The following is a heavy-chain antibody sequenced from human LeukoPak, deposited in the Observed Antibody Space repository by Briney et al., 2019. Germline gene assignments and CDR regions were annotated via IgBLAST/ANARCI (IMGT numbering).Heavy chain of an antibody. D-gene: IGHD2-15*01. Sequence: GRSLRLSCAASGFTFSSYAMHWVRQAPGKGLEWVAVISCDGSNKYYADSVKGRFTISRDNSKDTLYLQMNSLRAEDTAVYYCARGGVVVVAATPDWFDPWGQGTLVTVSS. CDR3: ARGGVVVVAATPDWFDP. V-gene: IGHV3-30-3*01. CDR1: GFTFSSYA. CDR2: ISCDGSNK. J-gene: IGHJ5*02.